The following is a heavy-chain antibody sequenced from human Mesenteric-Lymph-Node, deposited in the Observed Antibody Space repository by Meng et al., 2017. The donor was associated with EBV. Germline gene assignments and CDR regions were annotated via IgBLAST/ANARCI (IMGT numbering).Heavy chain of an antibody. CDR1: GFTFSSFA. CDR2: IGGSGSIT. J-gene: IGHJ4*02. Sequence: EVQLLESGGGLVEPGGSLRLSCAASGFTFSSFAMSWVRQAPGKGLEWVSSIGGSGSITYYADSVKGRFTISRDNSKNTLYLQMSSLKIEDAAVYYCCTHDPSDYWGQGTLVTVSS. D-gene: IGHD1-1*01. CDR3: CTHDPSDY. V-gene: IGHV3-23*01.